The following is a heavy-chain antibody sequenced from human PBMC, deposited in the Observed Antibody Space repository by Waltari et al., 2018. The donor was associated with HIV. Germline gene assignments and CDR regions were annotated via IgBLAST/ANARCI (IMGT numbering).Heavy chain of an antibody. J-gene: IGHJ4*02. CDR1: GFTFSSYA. D-gene: IGHD4-17*01. Sequence: EVQLLESGGGLVQPGGSLRLSCAASGFTFSSYAMSWVRQAPGKGLEWVSAISGSGGSTYYSDSVKGRFTISRDNSKNTLYLQMNSLSAEDTAVYYCARADDYGDYYFDYWGQGTLVTVSS. V-gene: IGHV3-23*01. CDR3: ARADDYGDYYFDY. CDR2: ISGSGGST.